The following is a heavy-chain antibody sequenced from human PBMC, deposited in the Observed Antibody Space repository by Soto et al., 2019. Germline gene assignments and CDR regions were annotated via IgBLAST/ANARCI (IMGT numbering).Heavy chain of an antibody. J-gene: IGHJ4*02. Sequence: SETLSLTCAVYGGSFIGYYWSWIRQPPGKGLEWIGEINHSGSTNYNPSLKSRVTISVDTSKNQFSLKLSSVTAADTAVYYCARHFSVDYFDYWGQGALVTVSS. CDR2: INHSGST. V-gene: IGHV4-34*01. CDR1: GGSFIGYY. CDR3: ARHFSVDYFDY.